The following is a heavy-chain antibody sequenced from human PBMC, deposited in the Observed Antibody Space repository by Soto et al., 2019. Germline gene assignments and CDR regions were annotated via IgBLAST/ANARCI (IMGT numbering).Heavy chain of an antibody. CDR2: ISYDGSNK. J-gene: IGHJ4*02. V-gene: IGHV3-30-3*01. CDR1: GSTFSSYA. Sequence: PGGSLRLSCAASGSTFSSYAMHWVRQAPGKGLEWVAVISYDGSNKYYADSVKGRFTISRDNSKNTLYLQMNSLRAEDTAVYYCARDLGPRNYFDYRGKGTLVTVSS. CDR3: ARDLGPRNYFDY. D-gene: IGHD7-27*01.